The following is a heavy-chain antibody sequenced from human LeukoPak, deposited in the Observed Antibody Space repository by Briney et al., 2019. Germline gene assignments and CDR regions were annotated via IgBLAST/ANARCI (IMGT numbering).Heavy chain of an antibody. Sequence: SETLSLTCTVSGVSISSYYWTWIRQPPGKGLEWIGYIYYSGSTSYNPSLKSRVTISVDTSKNQFSLKLSSVTAADTAVYYCARESGLTLDDWGQGTLVTVSS. D-gene: IGHD3-10*01. CDR1: GVSISSYY. CDR3: ARESGLTLDD. CDR2: IYYSGST. V-gene: IGHV4-59*01. J-gene: IGHJ4*02.